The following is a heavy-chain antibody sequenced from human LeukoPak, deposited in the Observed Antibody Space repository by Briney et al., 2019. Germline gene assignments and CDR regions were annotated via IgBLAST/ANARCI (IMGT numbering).Heavy chain of an antibody. CDR1: GFTFETYS. J-gene: IGHJ4*02. D-gene: IGHD6-6*01. CDR2: ISGGSTYI. Sequence: GGYLRLSCAASGFTFETYSMNWVRQAPGKGLEWVSSISGGSTYIYYPDSVKGRFTISRDNAKNSLYLQMNSLRAEDTAVYYCARDSLYSSSSNFDYWGQGTLVTVSS. CDR3: ARDSLYSSSSNFDY. V-gene: IGHV3-21*01.